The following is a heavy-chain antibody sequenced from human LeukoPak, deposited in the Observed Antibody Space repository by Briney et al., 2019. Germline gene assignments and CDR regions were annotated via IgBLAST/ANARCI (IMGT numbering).Heavy chain of an antibody. CDR3: AREQNWFDP. CDR2: IIPIFGIA. Sequence: SVKASCKASGGTFSSYAISWVRQAPGQGLEWMGRIIPIFGIANYAQKFQGRVTITADKSTSTAYMELSSLRSEDTAVYYCAREQNWFDPWGQGTLVTVSS. V-gene: IGHV1-69*04. J-gene: IGHJ5*02. CDR1: GGTFSSYA.